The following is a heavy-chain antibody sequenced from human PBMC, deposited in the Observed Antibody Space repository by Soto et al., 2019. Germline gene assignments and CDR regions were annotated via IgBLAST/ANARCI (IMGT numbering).Heavy chain of an antibody. V-gene: IGHV1-69*01. CDR2: IIPISGTA. D-gene: IGHD2-2*01. Sequence: QVQLVQSGAEVKKPGSSVKVSCKASGGTFSSYAISWVRQAPGQGLEWMGGIIPISGTANYAQKFQGRVTVTVAESTSTAYMELSRLRSEDTAVYYCARSQGSSTSLEIYYYYYYGMDVWGQGTTVTVSS. J-gene: IGHJ6*02. CDR3: ARSQGSSTSLEIYYYYYYGMDV. CDR1: GGTFSSYA.